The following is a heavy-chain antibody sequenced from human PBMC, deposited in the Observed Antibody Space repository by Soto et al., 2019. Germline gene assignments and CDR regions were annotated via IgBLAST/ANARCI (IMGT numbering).Heavy chain of an antibody. CDR3: AKNRERDAWYEDY. CDR1: GFSFSNYA. V-gene: IGHV3-23*01. D-gene: IGHD6-13*01. J-gene: IGHJ4*02. Sequence: PGGSLRLSCGASGFSFSNYAMTWVRQAPGKGLEWVSVISGSDGRTYYADSVKGRFTISRDNSKNTLYLQMNSLRAEDTAVYYCAKNRERDAWYEDYWGQGTLVTVSS. CDR2: ISGSDGRT.